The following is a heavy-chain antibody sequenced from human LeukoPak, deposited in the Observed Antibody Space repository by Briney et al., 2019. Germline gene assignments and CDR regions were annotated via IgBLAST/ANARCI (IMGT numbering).Heavy chain of an antibody. J-gene: IGHJ4*02. D-gene: IGHD6-19*01. CDR3: ARHMYSGAWYYFDY. V-gene: IGHV4-39*01. CDR2: IYYSGSS. Sequence: SETLSLTCTVSGGSISSSTYFWGWIRQPPGKGLDWIGSIYYSGSSYYNPSLKSRVTISVDTSKSQFSLKLSSVTAADTAVYYCARHMYSGAWYYFDYWGQGTLVTVSS. CDR1: GGSISSSTYF.